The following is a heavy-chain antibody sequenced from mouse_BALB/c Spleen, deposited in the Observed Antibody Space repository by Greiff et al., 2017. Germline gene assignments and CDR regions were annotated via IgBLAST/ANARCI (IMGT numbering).Heavy chain of an antibody. V-gene: IGHV1S127*01. Sequence: QVQLKQSGPQLVRPGASVKISCKASGYSFTSYWMHWVKQRPGQGLEWIGMIDPSDSETRLNQKFKDKATLTVDKSSSTAYMQLSSPTSEDSAVYYCTTYGNYVGAMDYWGQGTSVTVSS. D-gene: IGHD2-1*01. J-gene: IGHJ4*01. CDR1: GYSFTSYW. CDR3: TTYGNYVGAMDY. CDR2: IDPSDSET.